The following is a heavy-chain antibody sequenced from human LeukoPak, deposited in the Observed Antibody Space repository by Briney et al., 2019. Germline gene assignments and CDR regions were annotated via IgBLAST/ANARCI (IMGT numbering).Heavy chain of an antibody. D-gene: IGHD6-19*01. CDR2: ISYDGSNK. CDR1: GFTFSSYA. J-gene: IGHJ1*01. V-gene: IGHV3-30*04. Sequence: GGSLRLSCAAAGFTFSSYAMHWVRQAPGKWLEWVAVISYDGSNKYYADSVKGRFTISRDNSKNTLYLQMNSLRAEDTAVYYCAREVGRGWYLYFQHWGQGTLVTVSS. CDR3: AREVGRGWYLYFQH.